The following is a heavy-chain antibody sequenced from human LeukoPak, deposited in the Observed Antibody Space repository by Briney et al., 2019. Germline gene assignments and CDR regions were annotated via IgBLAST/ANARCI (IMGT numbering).Heavy chain of an antibody. J-gene: IGHJ4*02. V-gene: IGHV3-23*01. D-gene: IGHD4-17*01. CDR2: ISGSGGST. CDR1: GFTLSSYA. CDR3: AKDNYGDQGSPLDY. Sequence: GGSLRLSCAASGFTLSSYAMSWVRQAPGKGLEWVSAISGSGGSTYYADSVKGRFTISRDNSKNTLYLQMNSLRAEDTAVYYCAKDNYGDQGSPLDYWGQGTLVTVSS.